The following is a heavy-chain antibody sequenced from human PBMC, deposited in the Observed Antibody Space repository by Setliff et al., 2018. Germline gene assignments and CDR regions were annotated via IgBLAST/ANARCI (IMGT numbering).Heavy chain of an antibody. J-gene: IGHJ4*02. Sequence: PGGSLRLSCAASGLTFSRSWMFWVRQAPGKGLVWVSHINPDGRTTAYADSVKGRFTISRDNAKNSLYLQMNSLRAEDTALYYCAREVWNIYDNDNSWSGYSDHWGQGTLVTVSS. CDR2: INPDGRTT. D-gene: IGHD3-3*01. CDR1: GLTFSRSW. CDR3: AREVWNIYDNDNSWSGYSDH. V-gene: IGHV3-74*03.